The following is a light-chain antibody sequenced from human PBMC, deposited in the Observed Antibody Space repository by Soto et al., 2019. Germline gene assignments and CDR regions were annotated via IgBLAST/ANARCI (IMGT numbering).Light chain of an antibody. CDR3: QQYHNWPVT. Sequence: EIVMTQSPATLSVSPGARATLSCRASQSVSTNLAWYQQRPGQPPRVLIYGASPRATGIPARFSGSGYGTEFSLTISSLQSEDFVVYYCQQYHNWPVTFGPGTKVDFK. CDR2: GAS. J-gene: IGKJ3*01. CDR1: QSVSTN. V-gene: IGKV3-15*01.